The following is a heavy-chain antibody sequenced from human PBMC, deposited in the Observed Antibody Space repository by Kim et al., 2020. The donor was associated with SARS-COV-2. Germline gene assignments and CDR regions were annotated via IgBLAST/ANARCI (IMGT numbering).Heavy chain of an antibody. CDR3: ARVKGFPRWYFDY. Sequence: GGSLRLSCAASGFTVSSNYMSWVRQAPGKGLEWVSVIYSGGSTYYADSVKGRFTISRDNSKNTLYLQMNSLRAEDTAVYYCARVKGFPRWYFDYWGQGTLVTVSS. CDR2: IYSGGST. J-gene: IGHJ4*02. V-gene: IGHV3-66*01. CDR1: GFTVSSNY. D-gene: IGHD2-15*01.